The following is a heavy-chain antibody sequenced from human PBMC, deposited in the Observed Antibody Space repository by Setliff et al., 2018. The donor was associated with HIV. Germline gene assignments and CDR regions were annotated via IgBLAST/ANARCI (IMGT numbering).Heavy chain of an antibody. V-gene: IGHV4-59*01. CDR1: GGSISSYY. D-gene: IGHD6-13*01. Sequence: LSLTCTVSGGSISSYYWSWIRQPPGKGLEWIGYIYYSGSTNYNPSLKSRVTISVDTSKNQFSLKLSSVTAADTAVYYCARHYSSSWYERYYYYYMDVWGKGTTVTVSS. J-gene: IGHJ6*03. CDR3: ARHYSSSWYERYYYYYMDV. CDR2: IYYSGST.